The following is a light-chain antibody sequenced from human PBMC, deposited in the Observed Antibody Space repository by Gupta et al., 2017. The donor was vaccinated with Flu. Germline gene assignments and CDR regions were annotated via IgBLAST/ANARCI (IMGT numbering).Light chain of an antibody. CDR2: AAS. V-gene: IGKV1-16*02. CDR3: KQSIDVPFA. J-gene: IGKJ4*01. Sequence: DIYITQSASSLSASVGYRVTITCRASQDINNKLAWIQQKPGKAPKSLIYAASSLPSGVPSKFSGSGSGTDFTLKISSVQPEDFATYYCKQSIDVPFAFGGGTKVEIK. CDR1: QDINNK.